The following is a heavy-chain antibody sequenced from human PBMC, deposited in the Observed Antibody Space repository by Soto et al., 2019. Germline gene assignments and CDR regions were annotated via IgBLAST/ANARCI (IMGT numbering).Heavy chain of an antibody. CDR1: GFTFDDYT. D-gene: IGHD3-10*01. CDR3: AKDFYYGSGSSTGSGAFDI. J-gene: IGHJ3*02. Sequence: EVQLVESGGVVVQPGGSLRLSCAASGFTFDDYTMHWVRQAPGKGLEWVSLISWDGSGTYYADSVKGRFTISRDNSKNSLYLQMNSLRTEDTALYYCAKDFYYGSGSSTGSGAFDIWGQGTMVTVSS. V-gene: IGHV3-43*01. CDR2: ISWDGSGT.